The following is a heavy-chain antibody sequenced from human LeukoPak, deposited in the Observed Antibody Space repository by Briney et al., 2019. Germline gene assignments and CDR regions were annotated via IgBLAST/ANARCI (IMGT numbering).Heavy chain of an antibody. CDR3: ARESFEEPGTMDH. D-gene: IGHD4/OR15-4a*01. CDR2: IYYGGGT. J-gene: IGHJ4*02. V-gene: IGHV4-39*07. Sequence: SETLSLTCTVSGDSISSSFYYWGWIRQPPGKGLEWIGSIYYGGGTHYDPSLKSRATIFLDTSMNQFSLRLTSVTAADTALYFCARESFEEPGTMDHWGQGTLVSVSS. CDR1: GDSISSSFYY.